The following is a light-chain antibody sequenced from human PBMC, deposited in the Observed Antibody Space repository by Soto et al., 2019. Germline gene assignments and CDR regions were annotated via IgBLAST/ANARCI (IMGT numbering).Light chain of an antibody. J-gene: IGKJ1*01. CDR3: QQSFLSPWT. V-gene: IGKV1-39*01. CDR1: RSVSKY. Sequence: DIQMTQSPSSPSASVGDRVTITCRASRSVSKYLNWYLQRLGEAHKLLIHGASSLQTGVPSRFSGSGSGTDFTLTISSLQPAEFATYYCQQSFLSPWTFGHGTKVELK. CDR2: GAS.